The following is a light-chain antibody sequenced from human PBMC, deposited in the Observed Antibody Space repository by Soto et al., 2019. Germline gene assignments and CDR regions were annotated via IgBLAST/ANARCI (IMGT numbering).Light chain of an antibody. J-gene: IGKJ3*01. Sequence: EIVLTQSPATLSLSPGERATLSCRASQSVRSSLTWYQQKPGQAPRLLIYDASNRATGIPARFSGSGSGTDFTRTISSLEPEDVAVYYCQQRTNWIFTFGPGTKVDIK. V-gene: IGKV3-11*01. CDR1: QSVRSS. CDR2: DAS. CDR3: QQRTNWIFT.